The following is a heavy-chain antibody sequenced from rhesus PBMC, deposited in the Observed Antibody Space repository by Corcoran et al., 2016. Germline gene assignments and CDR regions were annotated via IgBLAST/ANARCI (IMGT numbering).Heavy chain of an antibody. D-gene: IGHD3-16*01. V-gene: IGHV4-173*01. J-gene: IGHJ6*01. Sequence: ETLSLTCAVSGGSISSNYWSWIRQPPGKGLEWIGRISGSGGSTDYNPSLKSRVTISKDTSKNQFSLKLSSVTAADTAVYYCARGRGSGSYFYSYGLDSWGQGVVVTVSS. CDR1: GGSISSNY. CDR2: ISGSGGST. CDR3: ARGRGSGSYFYSYGLDS.